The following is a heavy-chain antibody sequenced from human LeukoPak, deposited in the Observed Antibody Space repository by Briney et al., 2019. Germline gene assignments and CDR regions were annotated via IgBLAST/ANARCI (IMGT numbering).Heavy chain of an antibody. CDR3: AAGGVYDLFDY. Sequence: ASVNVSCKVSGYTLSDLSMHWVRQAPGKGLEWMGGFDPGDGETIYTQKFQGRVTMTEDTSTDTAYMELSSLRSEDTAVYYCAAGGVYDLFDYWGQGTLVTVSS. D-gene: IGHD5/OR15-5a*01. J-gene: IGHJ4*02. CDR2: FDPGDGET. CDR1: GYTLSDLS. V-gene: IGHV1-24*01.